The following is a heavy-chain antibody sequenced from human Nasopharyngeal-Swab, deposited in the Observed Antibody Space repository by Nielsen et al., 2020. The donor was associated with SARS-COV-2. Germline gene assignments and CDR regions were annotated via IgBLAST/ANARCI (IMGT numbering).Heavy chain of an antibody. CDR3: TTFYDSSGYYLGAFDI. CDR2: IKSKTDGGTT. Sequence: GESLKISCAASGFTFSNAWMSWVRQAPGKGLEWVGRIKSKTDGGTTDYAAPVKGRFTISRDDSKNTLYLQMNSLKTEDTAVYYCTTFYDSSGYYLGAFDIWGQGTMVT. CDR1: GFTFSNAW. V-gene: IGHV3-15*01. J-gene: IGHJ3*02. D-gene: IGHD3-22*01.